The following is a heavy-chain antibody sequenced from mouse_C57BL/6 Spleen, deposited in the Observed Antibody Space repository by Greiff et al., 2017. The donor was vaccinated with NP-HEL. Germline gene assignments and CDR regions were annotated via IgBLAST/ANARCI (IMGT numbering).Heavy chain of an antibody. Sequence: EVQLQESGGGLVQPKGSLKLSCAASGFSFNTYAMNWVRQAPGKGLEWVARIRSKSNNYATYYADSVKDRFTISRDDSESMLYLQMNNLKTEDTAMYYCVRRSIYYGSSLYAMDYWGQGTSVTVSS. CDR1: GFSFNTYA. D-gene: IGHD1-1*01. J-gene: IGHJ4*01. CDR2: IRSKSNNYAT. V-gene: IGHV10-1*01. CDR3: VRRSIYYGSSLYAMDY.